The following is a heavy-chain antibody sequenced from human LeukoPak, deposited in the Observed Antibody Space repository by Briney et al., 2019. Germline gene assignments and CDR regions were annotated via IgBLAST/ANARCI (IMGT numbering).Heavy chain of an antibody. J-gene: IGHJ5*02. D-gene: IGHD4-23*01. V-gene: IGHV4-59*08. CDR3: ARSDYGGERRGNWFDP. CDR2: IYYSGST. CDR1: GFIFDDYA. Sequence: GSLRLSCAASGFIFDDYAMHWVRQAPGKGLEWIGYIYYSGSTNYNPSLKSRVTISVDTSKNQFSLKLSSVTAADTAVYYCARSDYGGERRGNWFDPWGQGTLVTASS.